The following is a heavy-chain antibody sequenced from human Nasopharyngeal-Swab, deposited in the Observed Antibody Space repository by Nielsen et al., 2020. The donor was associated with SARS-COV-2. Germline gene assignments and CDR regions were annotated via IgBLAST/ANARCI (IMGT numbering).Heavy chain of an antibody. CDR3: AKDLGVESPLWFDY. D-gene: IGHD4-23*01. CDR1: GFTFSSYA. CDR2: ISGSGGST. V-gene: IGHV3-23*01. Sequence: GESLKISCTASGFTFSSYAMSWVRQAPGKGLEWVSEISGSGGSTYYAESVKGRFTISRDNSKNTLYLQMSSLRAEDTAIYYCAKDLGVESPLWFDYWGQEPCSPSPQ. J-gene: IGHJ4*01.